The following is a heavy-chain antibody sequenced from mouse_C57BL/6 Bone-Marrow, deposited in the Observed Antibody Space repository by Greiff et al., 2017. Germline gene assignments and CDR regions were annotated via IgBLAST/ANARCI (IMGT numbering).Heavy chain of an antibody. Sequence: EVQLQQSGAELVRPGASVKLSCTASGFNIKDDYMHWVKQRPEQGLEWIGWIDPENGDTESASKFQGKATITADTSSNTAYLQLSSLTSEDTAVYYCTTRYYPDYWGQGTTLTVSS. CDR1: GFNIKDDY. V-gene: IGHV14-4*01. CDR2: IDPENGDT. CDR3: TTRYYPDY. J-gene: IGHJ2*01.